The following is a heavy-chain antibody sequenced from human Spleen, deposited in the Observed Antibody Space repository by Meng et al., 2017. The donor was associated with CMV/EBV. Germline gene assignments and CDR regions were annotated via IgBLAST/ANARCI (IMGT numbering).Heavy chain of an antibody. J-gene: IGHJ4*02. D-gene: IGHD5-18*01. CDR3: ARLGYSFDRYFDY. CDR1: GGSISSYY. Sequence: SETLSLTCTVSGGSISSYYWAWIRQPPGKGLEWIGRIYYNGNTHYNPSLKSRVTISIDTSKNQFSLSLSSVTAADMAVYYCARLGYSFDRYFDYWGQGILVTVSS. CDR2: IYYNGNT. V-gene: IGHV4-39*01.